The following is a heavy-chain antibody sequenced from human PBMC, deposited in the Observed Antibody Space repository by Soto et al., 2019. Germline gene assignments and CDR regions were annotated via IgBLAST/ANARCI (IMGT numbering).Heavy chain of an antibody. CDR1: GFTFSSYW. V-gene: IGHV3-7*01. D-gene: IGHD3-3*01. J-gene: IGHJ4*02. CDR3: ARARTYDFWNAYPLNYFDS. Sequence: HPGGSLRLSCAASGFTFSSYWMNWVRQAPGKGLEWVASIKVDGSEKYYVDSVKGRFTISRDNAKNALYLQLNSLRAEDTAVYYCARARTYDFWNAYPLNYFDSWGQGTLVTVSS. CDR2: IKVDGSEK.